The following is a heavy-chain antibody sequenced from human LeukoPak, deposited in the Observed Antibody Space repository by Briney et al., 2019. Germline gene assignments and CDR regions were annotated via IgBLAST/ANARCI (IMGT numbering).Heavy chain of an antibody. CDR3: ARGYYDLWSGRTGGYFDY. J-gene: IGHJ4*02. CDR1: GGSFSGYY. D-gene: IGHD3-3*01. CDR2: INHSGST. Sequence: PSEALSLTCAVYGGSFSGYYWSWIRQPPGKGLEWIGEINHSGSTNYNPSLKSRVTISVDTSKNQFSLKLSSVTAADTAVYYCARGYYDLWSGRTGGYFDYWGQGTLVTVSS. V-gene: IGHV4-34*01.